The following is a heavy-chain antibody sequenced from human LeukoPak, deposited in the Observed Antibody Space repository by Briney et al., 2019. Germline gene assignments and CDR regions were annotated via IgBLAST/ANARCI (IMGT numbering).Heavy chain of an antibody. CDR3: STAHCSSTTCYGFDY. Sequence: ASVKVSCKASIYTFTVYYIHWVRQAPGQGLEWMGWINPNSGDTNYAQKFQGRVTVTRDTSISTAYMELSRLISDDTAVYYCSTAHCSSTTCYGFDYWGQGTLVTVSS. CDR2: INPNSGDT. D-gene: IGHD2-2*01. CDR1: IYTFTVYY. J-gene: IGHJ4*02. V-gene: IGHV1-2*02.